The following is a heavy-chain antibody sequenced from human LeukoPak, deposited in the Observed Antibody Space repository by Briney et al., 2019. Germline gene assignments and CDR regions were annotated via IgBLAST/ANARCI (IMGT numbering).Heavy chain of an antibody. CDR2: INPNSGGT. Sequence: GASVKVSCKASGYTFTGYYMHWVRQAPGQGLEWMGRINPNSGGTNYAQKFQGRVTMTRDTSIGTAYMELSRLRSDDAAVYYCARVLMGIAAAGKDYWGQGTLVTVSS. V-gene: IGHV1-2*06. J-gene: IGHJ4*02. CDR1: GYTFTGYY. D-gene: IGHD6-13*01. CDR3: ARVLMGIAAAGKDY.